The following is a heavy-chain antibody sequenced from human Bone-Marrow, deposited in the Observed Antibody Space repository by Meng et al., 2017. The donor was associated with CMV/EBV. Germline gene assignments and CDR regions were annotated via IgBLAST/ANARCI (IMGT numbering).Heavy chain of an antibody. D-gene: IGHD2-15*01. CDR2: INAKTGGA. V-gene: IGHV1-2*02. CDR3: ARDQGYFDP. J-gene: IGHJ5*02. CDR1: GYTFTDYY. Sequence: ASVKVSCKATGYTFTDYYIHWVRQAHGQGLEWMGWINAKTGGATFAQNFEGRVTMTRDSSISTVYMQLTRLTFEDTAVYYCARDQGYFDPWGQGTLVTVSP.